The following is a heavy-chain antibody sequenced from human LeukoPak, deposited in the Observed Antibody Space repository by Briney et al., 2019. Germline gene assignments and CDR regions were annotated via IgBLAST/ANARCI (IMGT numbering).Heavy chain of an antibody. Sequence: PGGTQRLSCAASGFSFSNYGMNWVRQAPGKGLEWVSSISSSSSYIYYADSLKGRFTISRHNAKKSVYLQMNSLRAEDTAVYYCARGALDAATPFDSWGQGTLVTVSS. CDR1: GFSFSNYG. D-gene: IGHD2-15*01. J-gene: IGHJ5*01. CDR2: ISSSSSYI. V-gene: IGHV3-21*01. CDR3: ARGALDAATPFDS.